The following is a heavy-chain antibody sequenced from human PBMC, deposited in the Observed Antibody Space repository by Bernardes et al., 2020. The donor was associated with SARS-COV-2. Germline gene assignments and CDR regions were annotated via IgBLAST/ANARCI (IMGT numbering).Heavy chain of an antibody. CDR1: GFTFSNDA. CDR3: VKDLITIFGVVDY. D-gene: IGHD3-3*01. CDR2: ISDSGGST. Sequence: GRSLRLSCAASGFTFSNDAMTWVRQAPGKGLECICSISDSGGSTYYAESVKGRFTISRDNSKNTLYLQMNSLRAEDTAIYYCVKDLITIFGVVDYWGQGTLVTVSS. J-gene: IGHJ4*02. V-gene: IGHV3-23*01.